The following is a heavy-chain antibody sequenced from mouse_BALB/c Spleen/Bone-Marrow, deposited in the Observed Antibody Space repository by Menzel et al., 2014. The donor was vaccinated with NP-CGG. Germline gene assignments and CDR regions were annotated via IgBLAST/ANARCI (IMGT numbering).Heavy chain of an antibody. CDR2: INTNGGNT. CDR3: ARGLDY. Sequence: EVHLVESGGGLVQPGGSLKLSCAASGFTFSSYGMSWVRQTPDKRLELVATINTNGGNTYYPDSVKGRFTISRDNAKNPLYLQMSSLKSEDTAMYYCARGLDYWGQGTTLTVSS. J-gene: IGHJ2*01. CDR1: GFTFSSYG. V-gene: IGHV5-6-3*01.